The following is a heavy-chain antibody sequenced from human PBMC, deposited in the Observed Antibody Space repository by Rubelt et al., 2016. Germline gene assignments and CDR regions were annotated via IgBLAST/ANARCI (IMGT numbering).Heavy chain of an antibody. D-gene: IGHD2-2*01. J-gene: IGHJ6*02. V-gene: IGHV4-34*01. CDR2: INHSGST. Sequence: QVQLQQWGAGLLKPSETLSLTCAVYGRSFSGYYWSWIRQPPGKGLEWIGEINHSGSTNYNPSLKSRVTISVDTSKNQFSLKLSSVTAADTAVYYGARGDIVVVPAAFYYYYYGMDVWGQGTTVTVSS. CDR3: ARGDIVVVPAAFYYYYYGMDV. CDR1: GRSFSGYY.